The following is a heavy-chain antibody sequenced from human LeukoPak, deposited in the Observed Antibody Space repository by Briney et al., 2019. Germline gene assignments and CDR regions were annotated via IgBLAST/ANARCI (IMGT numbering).Heavy chain of an antibody. CDR1: GFTVSSNY. V-gene: IGHV3-66*01. CDR2: IYSGGST. D-gene: IGHD4-17*01. Sequence: GGSLRLSCAASGFTVSSNYMSWVRQAPGKGLEWVSVIYSGGSTYYADSVKGRFTISRDNSKNTLYLQMNSLRAEDTAVYYCARGAHYGVYYFDYWGQGTLVTVSS. CDR3: ARGAHYGVYYFDY. J-gene: IGHJ4*02.